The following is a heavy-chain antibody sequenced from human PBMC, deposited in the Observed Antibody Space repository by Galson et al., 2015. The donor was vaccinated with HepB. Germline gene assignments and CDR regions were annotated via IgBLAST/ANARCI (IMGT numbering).Heavy chain of an antibody. Sequence: SLRLSCAASGFTVNTNYMSWVRQAPGKGLEWVSVIYSGGITYYADSVQGRFTISRDDSKNTLYLQMNSLRAEDTAVYYCTRNPPQDTYDSSGIYRFLAFDIWGQGTMVTVSS. CDR2: IYSGGIT. V-gene: IGHV3-66*01. J-gene: IGHJ3*02. D-gene: IGHD3-22*01. CDR3: TRNPPQDTYDSSGIYRFLAFDI. CDR1: GFTVNTNY.